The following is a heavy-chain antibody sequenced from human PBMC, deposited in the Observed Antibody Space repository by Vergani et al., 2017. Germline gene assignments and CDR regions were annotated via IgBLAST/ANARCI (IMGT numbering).Heavy chain of an antibody. CDR1: GFTFSSYW. D-gene: IGHD6-13*01. J-gene: IGHJ5*02. CDR2: IKQDGSEK. Sequence: EVQLVESGGGLVQPGGSLRLSCAASGFTFSSYWMSWVRQAPGKGLEWVANIKQDGSEKYYVDSVKGRFTISRDNSKNTLYLQMGSLRAEDMAVYYCARGGPWGSSSPVHNWFDPWGQGTLVTVSS. V-gene: IGHV3-7*02. CDR3: ARGGPWGSSSPVHNWFDP.